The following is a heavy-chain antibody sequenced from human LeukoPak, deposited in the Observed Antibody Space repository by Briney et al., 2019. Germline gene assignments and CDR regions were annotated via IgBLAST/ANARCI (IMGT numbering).Heavy chain of an antibody. J-gene: IGHJ2*01. V-gene: IGHV1-8*01. Sequence: ASVKVSCTASGYSFTSYEINWVRQATGHGLEWMGRMNSDTGFTGYAQKVRGRVTMTTDTSTSTAYMGLRSLRSDDTAVYYCARDSYSNAWSYWYFDLWGRGTLVTVSS. CDR1: GYSFTSYE. CDR3: ARDSYSNAWSYWYFDL. D-gene: IGHD6-19*01. CDR2: MNSDTGFT.